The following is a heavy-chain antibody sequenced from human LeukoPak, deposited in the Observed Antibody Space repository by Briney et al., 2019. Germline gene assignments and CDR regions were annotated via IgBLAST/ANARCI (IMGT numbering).Heavy chain of an antibody. CDR3: ASRTTVTNALSFDY. V-gene: IGHV4-38-2*01. CDR2: ICNTGST. CDR1: GYFVSSGYY. J-gene: IGHJ4*02. Sequence: PSETLSLTCGVSGYFVSSGYYWGWIRQPPGQGLEWIGNICNTGSTYYNPSLKSRVTISVDTSKNQFSLKLTSVTSADTAVYFCASRTTVTNALSFDYWGRGALVAVSS. D-gene: IGHD4-11*01.